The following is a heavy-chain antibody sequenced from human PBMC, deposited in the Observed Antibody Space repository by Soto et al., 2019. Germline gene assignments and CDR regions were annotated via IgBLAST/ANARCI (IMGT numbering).Heavy chain of an antibody. CDR3: ARLEGLATISSYFDF. D-gene: IGHD3-9*01. CDR1: GGSVSSSNYY. J-gene: IGHJ4*02. CDR2: IYYSGNT. V-gene: IGHV4-39*01. Sequence: SETLSLTCIVSGGSVSSSNYYWGWVRQSPGKGLEWIGSIYYSGNTYYNPSLESRVTISVDKSNNEFSLKVISVTAADTAVYYCARLEGLATISSYFDFWGQGSLVTGSS.